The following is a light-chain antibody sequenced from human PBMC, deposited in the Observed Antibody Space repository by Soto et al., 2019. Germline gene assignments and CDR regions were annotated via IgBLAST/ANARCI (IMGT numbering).Light chain of an antibody. CDR3: HQYDSWT. CDR2: GAS. Sequence: EIVLTQSPATLSVSPGERATLPCRASQSVSSNLAWYQQKPGQAPRLLIYGASTRATGIPARFSGSGSGTEFTLTISRLEPEDFAVYYCHQYDSWTFGQGTKVDIK. J-gene: IGKJ1*01. CDR1: QSVSSN. V-gene: IGKV3-15*01.